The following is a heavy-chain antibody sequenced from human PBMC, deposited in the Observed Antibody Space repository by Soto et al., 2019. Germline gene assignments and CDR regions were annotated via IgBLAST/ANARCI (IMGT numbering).Heavy chain of an antibody. CDR3: AGLYGDYVPY. CDR2: INYSGST. Sequence: QLQLQESGPGLVKPSVTLSLTCSVSGDSISSSSYYWGWIRQPPGKGLEWIGTINYSGSTYYNPSLKSRVTLSVDTSKNQFSLTVSSVTAADTAVYYCAGLYGDYVPYWGQGILVSVSS. CDR1: GDSISSSSYY. J-gene: IGHJ4*02. D-gene: IGHD4-17*01. V-gene: IGHV4-39*01.